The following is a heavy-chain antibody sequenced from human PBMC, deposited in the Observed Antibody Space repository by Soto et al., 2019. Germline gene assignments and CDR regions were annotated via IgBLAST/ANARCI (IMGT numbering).Heavy chain of an antibody. CDR3: ARDLTEDTHFDY. D-gene: IGHD2-2*02. V-gene: IGHV1-3*01. CDR2: INAGNGNT. Sequence: GASVKVSCKASGYTFTSYAMHWVRQAPGQRLEWMGWINAGNGNTKYSQKFQGRVTITRDTSASTAYMELSSLRSEDTAVYYCARDLTEDTHFDYWGQGTLVTVSS. CDR1: GYTFTSYA. J-gene: IGHJ4*02.